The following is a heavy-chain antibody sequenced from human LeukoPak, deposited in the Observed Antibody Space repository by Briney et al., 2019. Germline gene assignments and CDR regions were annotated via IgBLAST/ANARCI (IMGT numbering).Heavy chain of an antibody. Sequence: GGSLRLSCAASGLTFSSHWMHWVRQAPGKGLVWVSRITNDGSSTTYADSVKGRFTISRDNAKNMLYLQVNSLRAEDMAVYYCAIGVVITPAFDNWGQGTLVTVSS. J-gene: IGHJ4*02. CDR1: GLTFSSHW. CDR2: ITNDGSST. V-gene: IGHV3-74*01. D-gene: IGHD3-22*01. CDR3: AIGVVITPAFDN.